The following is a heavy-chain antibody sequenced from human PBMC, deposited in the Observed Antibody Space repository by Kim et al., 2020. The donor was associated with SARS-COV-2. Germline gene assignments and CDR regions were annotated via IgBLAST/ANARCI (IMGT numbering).Heavy chain of an antibody. J-gene: IGHJ4*02. CDR2: IKSIIDGGTI. CDR3: ATGTGKTDFDY. Sequence: GGSLRLSCGASGFTFSGSWMSWVRQTQGKGLEWVGCIKSIIDGGTIDYAAPVKGRSTLSRDDSINTLYREMNSLKTEDTAVYYCATGTGKTDFDYWGQGRLVTLSS. D-gene: IGHD3-9*01. CDR1: GFTFSGSW. V-gene: IGHV3-15*01.